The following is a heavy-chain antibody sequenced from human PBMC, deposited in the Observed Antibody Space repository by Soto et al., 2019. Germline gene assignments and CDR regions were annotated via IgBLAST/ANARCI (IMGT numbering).Heavy chain of an antibody. Sequence: SETLSLTCAVSGVSLTSGNWWTWVRQSPQRGLEYIGEIFHDGTANYYPSFERRVAMSVDTSRNQFSLKLTSVTAADTAVYFCARLRWETESNWFDPWGQGALVTVS. J-gene: IGHJ5*02. D-gene: IGHD4-17*01. CDR3: ARLRWETESNWFDP. V-gene: IGHV4-4*02. CDR1: GVSLTSGNW. CDR2: IFHDGTA.